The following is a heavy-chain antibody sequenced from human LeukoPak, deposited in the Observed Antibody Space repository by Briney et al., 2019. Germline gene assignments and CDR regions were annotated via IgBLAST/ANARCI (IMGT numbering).Heavy chain of an antibody. V-gene: IGHV3-21*04. CDR3: AKAKAVAGTLSDY. D-gene: IGHD6-19*01. Sequence: GGSLRLSCAASGFTFSSYSMNRIRQAPGKGLEWVSSISSSTSYIYYADSVKGRFTISRDNSKNTLYLQMNSLRAEDTAVYYCAKAKAVAGTLSDYWGQGTLVTAS. CDR1: GFTFSSYS. J-gene: IGHJ4*02. CDR2: ISSSTSYI.